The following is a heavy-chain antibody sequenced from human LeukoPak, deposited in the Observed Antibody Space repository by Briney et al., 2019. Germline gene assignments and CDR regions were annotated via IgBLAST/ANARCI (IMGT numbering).Heavy chain of an antibody. V-gene: IGHV3-49*04. D-gene: IGHD3/OR15-3a*01. CDR2: IRSKAYGGTT. J-gene: IGHJ5*02. CDR1: GLTFADYA. CDR3: TRDLDSEGFDP. Sequence: GGSLRLSCTASGLTFADYAMSWVRQAPGKGLEWVGFIRSKAYGGTTEYAASVKGRFTISRDDSKSIAYLQMNSLKTEDTAVYYCTRDLDSEGFDPWGQGTLVTVSS.